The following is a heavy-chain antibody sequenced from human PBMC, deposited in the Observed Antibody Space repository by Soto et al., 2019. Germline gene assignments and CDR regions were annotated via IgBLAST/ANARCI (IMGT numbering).Heavy chain of an antibody. CDR1: GFPLSARGVG. J-gene: IGHJ4*02. D-gene: IGHD3-16*01. CDR2: IYWNDDK. CDR3: AHSPWGAAPDY. Sequence: QITLKESGPTLVKPTQTLTLTCTFSGFPLSARGVGVGWIRQPPGKALEWLAIIYWNDDKRYSPSLKSRLTITKDTSKNQVVLTMTNMDPVDTAKYYCAHSPWGAAPDYWGQGTLVTVSS. V-gene: IGHV2-5*01.